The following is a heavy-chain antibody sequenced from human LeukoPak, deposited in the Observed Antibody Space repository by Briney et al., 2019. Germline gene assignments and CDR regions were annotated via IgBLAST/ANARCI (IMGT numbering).Heavy chain of an antibody. CDR1: GFTFSNFW. J-gene: IGHJ4*02. CDR3: ARYFDNTGFSWRRFDY. CDR2: IRQDGGDK. Sequence: GGSLRLSCAASGFTFSNFWMTWVRQAPGKGPEWLATIRQDGGDKWYVDSVKGRFTISRDNAKNSLYLQMNSLRAEDTAVYYCARYFDNTGFSWRRFDYWGQGALVTVSS. D-gene: IGHD3-22*01. V-gene: IGHV3-7*01.